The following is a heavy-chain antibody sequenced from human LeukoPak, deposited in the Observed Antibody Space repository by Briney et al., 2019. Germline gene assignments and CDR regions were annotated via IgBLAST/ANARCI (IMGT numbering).Heavy chain of an antibody. CDR3: ARDVVVAATGPHDAFDI. CDR1: GYTFTGYY. D-gene: IGHD2-15*01. V-gene: IGHV1-18*04. CDR2: ISAYNGNT. Sequence: AASVKVSCKASGYTFTGYYMHWVRQAPGQGLEWMGWISAYNGNTNYAQKLQGRVTMTTDTSTSTAYMELRSLRSDDTAVYYCARDVVVAATGPHDAFDIWGQGTMVTVSS. J-gene: IGHJ3*02.